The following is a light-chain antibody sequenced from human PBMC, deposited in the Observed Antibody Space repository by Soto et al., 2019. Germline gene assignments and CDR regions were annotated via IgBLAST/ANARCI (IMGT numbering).Light chain of an antibody. CDR3: QQYNTYSWP. V-gene: IGKV1-5*03. CDR2: KAS. J-gene: IGKJ1*01. Sequence: DIQMTQSPSTLSASVGDRVTITCRASQSISNWLAWYQQKPGKAPKLLIYKASNLEGGVPSRFSGSGSGTEFTLNISSLQPDAFATYYCQQYNTYSWPFGQGTKVEIK. CDR1: QSISNW.